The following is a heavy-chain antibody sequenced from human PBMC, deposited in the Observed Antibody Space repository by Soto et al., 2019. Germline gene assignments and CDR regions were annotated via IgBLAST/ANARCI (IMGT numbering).Heavy chain of an antibody. CDR3: ARGTTPDNVDS. CDR1: GASIYNGGYF. V-gene: IGHV4-30-4*01. CDR2: IHNRGSP. D-gene: IGHD1-1*01. Sequence: QVQLQESGPGLVRPSQTLSLTCSVSGASIYNGGYFWSWIRQSPGKGLEWIGHIHNRGSPYNNPCLKSRVTISAVTSMYHFTLALTSVTASVTDMYYCARGTTPDNVDSWGQGSLVTVS. J-gene: IGHJ4*02.